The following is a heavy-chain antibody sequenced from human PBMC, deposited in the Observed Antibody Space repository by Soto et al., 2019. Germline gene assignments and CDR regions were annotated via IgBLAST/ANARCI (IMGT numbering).Heavy chain of an antibody. V-gene: IGHV3-23*01. Sequence: GGSLRLSCAASGFTFSSCSMSWVRQAPGKGLEWVSAISGSGGGTFYADSVQGRFTISRDNSKDTLYLQMNSLRAEDTALYYCATHRGYCSGGSCYDEPDIWGQGTMVTVSS. CDR2: ISGSGGGT. D-gene: IGHD2-15*01. CDR1: GFTFSSCS. J-gene: IGHJ3*02. CDR3: ATHRGYCSGGSCYDEPDI.